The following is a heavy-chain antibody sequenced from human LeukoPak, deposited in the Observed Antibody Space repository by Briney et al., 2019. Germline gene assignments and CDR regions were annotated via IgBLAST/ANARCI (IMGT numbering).Heavy chain of an antibody. J-gene: IGHJ4*02. CDR3: ARDRGPSCLDY. CDR1: GLTFGSSR. V-gene: IGHV3-7*01. D-gene: IGHD2-2*01. CDR2: IKHDGSAE. Sequence: GGSLRLSCAASGLTFGSSRMTWVRQTPDKGLEWVASIKHDGSAEYYVDSVRGRFTISRDNAKNSVYLQMNSLRAEDTAAYYCARDRGPSCLDYWGQGALVAVSS.